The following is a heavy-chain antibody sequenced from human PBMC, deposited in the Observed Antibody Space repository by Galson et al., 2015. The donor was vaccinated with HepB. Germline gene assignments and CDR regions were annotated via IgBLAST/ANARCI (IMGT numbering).Heavy chain of an antibody. D-gene: IGHD3-22*01. J-gene: IGHJ4*02. V-gene: IGHV3-7*01. Sequence: SLRLSCAASGFTFSNYWMGWVRQAPGKGLEWVANIKQDGSERYYVDSVKGRFTISRDNAKNSLYLQMNSLRAEDTAVYYCARDSWDYDSSGYYDYWGQGTLVTVSS. CDR1: GFTFSNYW. CDR3: ARDSWDYDSSGYYDY. CDR2: IKQDGSER.